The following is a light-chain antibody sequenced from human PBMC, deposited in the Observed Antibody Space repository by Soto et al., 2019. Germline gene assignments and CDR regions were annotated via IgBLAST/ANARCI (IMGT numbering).Light chain of an antibody. CDR1: STDVGGYNY. CDR2: DVT. Sequence: QSVLTQPRSVSGSPGQSVTISCTGTSTDVGGYNYVSWYQQLPGKAPKLMLYDVTQRPSGVPDRFSGSKSGNTASLTISGLQADDEADYYCCSYAGTYTLVFGGGTQLTVL. J-gene: IGLJ2*01. CDR3: CSYAGTYTLV. V-gene: IGLV2-11*01.